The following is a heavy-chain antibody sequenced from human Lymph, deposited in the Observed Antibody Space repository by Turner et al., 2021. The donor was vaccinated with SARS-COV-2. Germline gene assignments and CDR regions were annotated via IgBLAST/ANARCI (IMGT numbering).Heavy chain of an antibody. J-gene: IGHJ3*02. CDR3: ARAGGSGGPSDGFDI. V-gene: IGHV4-4*07. CDR2: IYTSVST. D-gene: IGHD6-19*01. CDR1: GGSIRSYY. Sequence: QVQLQESGPGLVKPSETLSLTGTVSGGSIRSYYWSWIRQPAGKGREWIGRIYTSVSTNYNPSLKSRVTMSVDTSKNQFSLKLSSVTAADTAVYYCARAGGSGGPSDGFDIWGQGTMVTVSS.